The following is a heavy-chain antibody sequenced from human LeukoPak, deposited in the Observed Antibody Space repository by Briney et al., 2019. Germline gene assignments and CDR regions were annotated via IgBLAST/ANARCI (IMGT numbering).Heavy chain of an antibody. D-gene: IGHD2-2*01. Sequence: LPGGSLRLSCSTSGFTFGDYAMSWVRQAPGKGLEWVGFIQAKAYGGATKYAASVNGRFSISRDDSQSIANLQMNDLKTEDTAVYYCTRAPHPRCSSSGCYLDYWGQGTLVTVSS. CDR2: IQAKAYGGAT. J-gene: IGHJ4*02. V-gene: IGHV3-49*04. CDR3: TRAPHPRCSSSGCYLDY. CDR1: GFTFGDYA.